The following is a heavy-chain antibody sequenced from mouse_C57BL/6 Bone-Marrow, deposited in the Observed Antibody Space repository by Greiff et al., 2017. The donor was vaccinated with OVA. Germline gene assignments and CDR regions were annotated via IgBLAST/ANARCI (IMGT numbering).Heavy chain of an antibody. CDR1: GYTFTDYY. CDR2: INPYNGGT. Sequence: VQLQQSGPVLVKPGASVKMSCKASGYTFTDYYMNWVKQSHRKSLEWIGVINPYNGGTSYNQKFKGKATLTVDKSSSTAYMELNSLTSEDSAVYYCARGDDYDPSFAYWGQGTLVTVSA. J-gene: IGHJ3*01. D-gene: IGHD2-4*01. V-gene: IGHV1-19*01. CDR3: ARGDDYDPSFAY.